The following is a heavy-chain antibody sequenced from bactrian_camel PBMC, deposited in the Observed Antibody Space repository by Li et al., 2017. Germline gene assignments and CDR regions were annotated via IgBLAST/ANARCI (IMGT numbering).Heavy chain of an antibody. CDR1: AYTYQ. CDR2: FDSDGSI. J-gene: IGHJ4*01. V-gene: IGHV3S53*01. CDR3: AADRGRQWICTSASVEDYNY. Sequence: HVQLVESGGGSVQTGGSLRLSCFASAYTYQMAWFRQAPGKEREGVASFDSDGSIMYANSVKDRFTISIDNAKNTLYLKMNSLKFEDTAMYYCAADRGRQWICTSASVEDYNYWGQGTQVTVS. D-gene: IGHD7*01.